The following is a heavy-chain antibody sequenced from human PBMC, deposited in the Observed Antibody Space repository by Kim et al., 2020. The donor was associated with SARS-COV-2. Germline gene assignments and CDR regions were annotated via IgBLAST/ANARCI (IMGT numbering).Heavy chain of an antibody. J-gene: IGHJ6*02. CDR3: ARDPLEGMDV. CDR2: ST. V-gene: IGHV4-4*02. Sequence: STNSNPALKSRVTISVDKSKNQFSLKLSSVTAADTAVYYCARDPLEGMDVWGQGTTVTVSS.